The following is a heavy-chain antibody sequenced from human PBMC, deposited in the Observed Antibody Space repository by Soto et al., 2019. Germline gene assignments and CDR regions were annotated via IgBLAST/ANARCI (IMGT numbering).Heavy chain of an antibody. CDR3: ARVSSRTTLDS. V-gene: IGHV1-18*04. CDR2: ISPYNGDT. Sequence: ASVKVSCKSSGYTFSIYSINWVRQAPGHGLEWVGWISPYNGDTHYAQKLQGRVTLTTDTSTSTAYMELKSLRSDDTAVYYCARVSSRTTLDSWGPGTLVTVSS. CDR1: GYTFSIYS. J-gene: IGHJ4*02. D-gene: IGHD2-2*01.